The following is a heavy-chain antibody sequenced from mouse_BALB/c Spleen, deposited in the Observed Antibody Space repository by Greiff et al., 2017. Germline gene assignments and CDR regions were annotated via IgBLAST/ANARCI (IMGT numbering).Heavy chain of an antibody. CDR3: AKNYGSSLGWYFDV. CDR2: IWGGGST. CDR1: GFSLTDYG. V-gene: IGHV2-6-5*01. J-gene: IGHJ1*01. Sequence: VQLQQSGPGLVAPSQSLSITCTVSGFSLTDYGVSWIRQPPGKGLEWLGVIWGGGSTYYNSALKSRLSISKDNSKSQVFFKMNSLQADDTAIYYCAKNYGSSLGWYFDVWGAGTTVTVSS. D-gene: IGHD1-1*01.